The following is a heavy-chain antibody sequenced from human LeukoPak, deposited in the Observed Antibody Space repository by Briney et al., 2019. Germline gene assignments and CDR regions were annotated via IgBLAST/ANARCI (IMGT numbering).Heavy chain of an antibody. CDR1: GFTFSGHW. Sequence: PGGSLRLSCVASGFTFSGHWMHWARQRPGKGLEWVANITPEGRRKNYVDSVRGRFTISRDNAENSLYLHMNSLRDEDTAVYYCVRDADWALNYWGQGALV. V-gene: IGHV3-7*03. D-gene: IGHD3-9*01. J-gene: IGHJ4*02. CDR2: ITPEGRRK. CDR3: VRDADWALNY.